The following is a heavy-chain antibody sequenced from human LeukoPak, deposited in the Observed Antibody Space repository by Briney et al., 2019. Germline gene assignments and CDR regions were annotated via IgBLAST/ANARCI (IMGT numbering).Heavy chain of an antibody. D-gene: IGHD5-18*01. V-gene: IGHV1-2*06. CDR2: INPNSGGT. CDR1: GYTFTGYY. Sequence: GASVNVSCKASGYTFTGYYMHWVRQAPGQGLEWMGRINPNSGGTNYAQKFQGRVPMIRDTSISTAYMELSRPRSDDTAVYYCARGIQLWYYFDYWGQGTLVTVSS. CDR3: ARGIQLWYYFDY. J-gene: IGHJ4*02.